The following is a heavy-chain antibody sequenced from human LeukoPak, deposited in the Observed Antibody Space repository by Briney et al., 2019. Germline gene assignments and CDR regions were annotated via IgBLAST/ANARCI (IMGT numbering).Heavy chain of an antibody. CDR1: GGTFSSYA. J-gene: IGHJ4*02. Sequence: SVKVSCKASGGTFSSYAISWVRQAPGQGLEWMGGITPIFGTANYAQKFQGRVTITADESTSTAYMELSSLRSEDTAVYYCARCYYDSSGYYYFDYWGQGTLVTVSS. V-gene: IGHV1-69*13. CDR3: ARCYYDSSGYYYFDY. CDR2: ITPIFGTA. D-gene: IGHD3-22*01.